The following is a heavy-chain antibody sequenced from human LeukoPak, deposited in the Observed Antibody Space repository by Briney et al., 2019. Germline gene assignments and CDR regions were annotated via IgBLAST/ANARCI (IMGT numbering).Heavy chain of an antibody. CDR2: IKEDGSVK. D-gene: IGHD3-10*01. J-gene: IGHJ5*01. CDR3: ATEGTDGRGSFGWFDS. Sequence: GGSLRLSCVASGFTFSDYWMTWVRQAPGKGLEWVANIKEDGSVKYYVDSVKVRLSISRDNAKNSLYLQLNSLRVEDTAVYYCATEGTDGRGSFGWFDSWGQGTLVTVSS. CDR1: GFTFSDYW. V-gene: IGHV3-7*01.